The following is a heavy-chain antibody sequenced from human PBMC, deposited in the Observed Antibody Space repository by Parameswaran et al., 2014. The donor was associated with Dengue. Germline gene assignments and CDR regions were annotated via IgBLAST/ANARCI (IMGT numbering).Heavy chain of an antibody. J-gene: IGHJ6*02. CDR3: ASDLAFGVVTDYSYYYVMDV. CDR2: IVVGSGNT. Sequence: WVRQAPGQRLEWIGWIVVGSGNTKYAQKFQERVTITRDMSTSTAYMELSSLRSEDTAVYYCASDLAFGVVTDYSYYYVMDVWGRGTPVTVSS. V-gene: IGHV1-58*01. D-gene: IGHD3-3*01.